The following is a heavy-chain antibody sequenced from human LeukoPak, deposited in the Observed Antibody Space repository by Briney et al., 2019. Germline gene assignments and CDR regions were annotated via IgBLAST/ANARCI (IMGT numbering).Heavy chain of an antibody. CDR1: GFTFSSYG. CDR2: ISYDGSNK. V-gene: IGHV3-30*18. D-gene: IGHD1-20*01. J-gene: IGHJ4*02. CDR3: AKDSGLTGDRAVDC. Sequence: GGSLRLSRAASGFTFSSYGMHWVRQAPGKGLEWVAVISYDGSNKYYADSVKGRFTISRDNSKNTLHLQMSGLRAEDTAVYYCAKDSGLTGDRAVDCWGQGTLVTVSS.